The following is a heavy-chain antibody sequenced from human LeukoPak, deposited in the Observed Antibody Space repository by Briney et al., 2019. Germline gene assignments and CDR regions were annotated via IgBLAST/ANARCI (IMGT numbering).Heavy chain of an antibody. D-gene: IGHD4-17*01. CDR3: ASTIVTTVYPPGWYFDL. CDR2: IQNDEIDK. V-gene: IGHV3-30*02. CDR1: GFTFNNFG. Sequence: GGSLRLSCAASGFTFNNFGMHWVRQAPGKGLEWVAFIQNDEIDKFYAGSVKGRFTISRDNTKSSLFLQMDSLRAEDTAVYYCASTIVTTVYPPGWYFDLWGRGTQVTVSS. J-gene: IGHJ2*01.